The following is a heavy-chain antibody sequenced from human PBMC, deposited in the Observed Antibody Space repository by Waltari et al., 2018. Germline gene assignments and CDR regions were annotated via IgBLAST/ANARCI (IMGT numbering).Heavy chain of an antibody. V-gene: IGHV3-30*01. D-gene: IGHD3-16*01. CDR1: GFAFGFFS. CDR2: IQHDGNDK. J-gene: IGHJ5*02. Sequence: QVQLVESGGGVVQPGRSLRLSCSASGFAFGFFSMVWVRQAPGKGLEWMAAIQHDGNDKFYAESVKGRFTISRDNSKNTVDLQMNSLRAEDTALYYCGRIGYGDEYGGGFDPWGQGTLVIVSS. CDR3: GRIGYGDEYGGGFDP.